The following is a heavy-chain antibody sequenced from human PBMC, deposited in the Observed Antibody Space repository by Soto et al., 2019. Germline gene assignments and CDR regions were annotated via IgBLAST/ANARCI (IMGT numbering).Heavy chain of an antibody. V-gene: IGHV1-69*01. CDR3: ARDLGLSVDTGMITDYYGMDV. CDR1: GGTFNSYA. J-gene: IGHJ6*02. CDR2: IIPNFGTV. D-gene: IGHD5-18*01. Sequence: QVQLEQSGAEVKKPGSSVKVSCKASGGTFNSYAISWVRQVPGEGPEWMGGIIPNFGTVNYAQKFQGRVTIIADDSTSSAYMELRSRRSDDTAVYYCARDLGLSVDTGMITDYYGMDVWGQGTAVTVSS.